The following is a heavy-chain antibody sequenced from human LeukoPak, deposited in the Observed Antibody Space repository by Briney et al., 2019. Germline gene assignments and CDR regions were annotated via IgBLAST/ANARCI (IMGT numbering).Heavy chain of an antibody. V-gene: IGHV3-9*03. Sequence: GGSLRLSCAASGFTFDDYAMHWVRQAPGKGLEWVSGISWNSGSIVYADSVKGRFTISRDNSKNTLYLQMGSLRAEDMAVYYCASWIVGATGAFDIWGQGTMVTVSS. CDR1: GFTFDDYA. D-gene: IGHD1-26*01. CDR3: ASWIVGATGAFDI. J-gene: IGHJ3*02. CDR2: ISWNSGSI.